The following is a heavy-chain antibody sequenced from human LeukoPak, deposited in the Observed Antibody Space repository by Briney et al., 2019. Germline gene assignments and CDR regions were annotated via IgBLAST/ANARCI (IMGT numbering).Heavy chain of an antibody. CDR3: ARSVSWFYYDSSGYPLGDAFDI. D-gene: IGHD3-22*01. J-gene: IGHJ3*02. Sequence: SQTLSLTCAISGDSVSSNSAAWNWVSQSQWGAFRWLGRNNYRSKGYNDYAVSVKSRITINPDTSKNQFSLQLNSVTPEDTAVYYCARSVSWFYYDSSGYPLGDAFDIWGQGTMVTVSS. CDR1: GDSVSSNSAA. V-gene: IGHV6-1*01. CDR2: NNYRSKGYN.